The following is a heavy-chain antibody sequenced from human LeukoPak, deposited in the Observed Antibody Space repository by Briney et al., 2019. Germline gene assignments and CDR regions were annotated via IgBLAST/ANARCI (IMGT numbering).Heavy chain of an antibody. Sequence: GGSLRLSCAASGFTFNSYSMNWVRQAPGKGLEWVSSISGSNSYIYYADSMKGRFTIFRDNAKNSLYLQMNILRAEDTAVYYCAKAMAGGGTYSVFDYWGQGTLVTVSS. D-gene: IGHD1-26*01. J-gene: IGHJ4*02. CDR1: GFTFNSYS. CDR3: AKAMAGGGTYSVFDY. CDR2: ISGSNSYI. V-gene: IGHV3-21*04.